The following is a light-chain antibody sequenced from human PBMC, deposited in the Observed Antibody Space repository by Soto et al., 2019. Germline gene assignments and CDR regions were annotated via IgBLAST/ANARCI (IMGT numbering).Light chain of an antibody. V-gene: IGLV2-14*01. CDR3: SSYTSSSTLVL. Sequence: QSVLTQPASVTGSPGQSITISCTGTSSDVGGYNYVSWYQQHPGKAPKLMIYDVSNRPSGVSNRFSGSKSGNTASLTISGLLAEDDDDYYCSSYTSSSTLVLFGGGTKLTVL. CDR2: DVS. CDR1: SSDVGGYNY. J-gene: IGLJ2*01.